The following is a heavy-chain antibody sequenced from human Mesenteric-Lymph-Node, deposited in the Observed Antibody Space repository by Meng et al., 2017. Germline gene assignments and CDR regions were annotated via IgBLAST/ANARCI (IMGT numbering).Heavy chain of an antibody. CDR2: ICHSGST. CDR1: GGSVNSVNSY. CDR3: ARARNHAFDI. J-gene: IGHJ3*02. Sequence: GSLRLSCTVSGGSVNSVNSYWTWIRQPPGKGLEWIGIICHSGSTYYNPSLKGRVTMSIDTSKSHFSLNLSSVTAADTAVYYCARARNHAFDIWGQGTMVTVSS. D-gene: IGHD1-14*01. V-gene: IGHV4-39*02.